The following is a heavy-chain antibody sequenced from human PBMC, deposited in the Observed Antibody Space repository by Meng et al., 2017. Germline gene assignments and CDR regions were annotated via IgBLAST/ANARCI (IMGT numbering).Heavy chain of an antibody. CDR1: GFLLSTSGVG. CDR3: AHCLYSSSCDY. Sequence: QIPWKDSGPTLAKPTQTLPLSCTLSGFLLSTSGVGVGWIRQPPGKALEWLALIYWDDDKRYSPSLKSRLSITKDTSKNQVVLTMTNMDPVDTATYYCAHCLYSSSCDYWGQGTLVTVSS. D-gene: IGHD6-13*01. J-gene: IGHJ4*02. CDR2: IYWDDDK. V-gene: IGHV2-5*02.